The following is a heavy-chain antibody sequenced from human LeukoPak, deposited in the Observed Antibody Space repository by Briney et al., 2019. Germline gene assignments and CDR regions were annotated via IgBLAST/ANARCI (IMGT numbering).Heavy chain of an antibody. CDR3: AKVERYYYDSSGYYLY. V-gene: IGHV3-23*01. D-gene: IGHD3-22*01. CDR1: GFTFSSYA. J-gene: IGHJ4*02. Sequence: GGSLRLSCAASGFTFSSYAMSWVRQAPGKGLEWVSAISGSGGSTYYADPVKGRFTISRDNSKNTLYLQMNSLRAEDTAVYYCAKVERYYYDSSGYYLYWGQGTLVTVSS. CDR2: ISGSGGST.